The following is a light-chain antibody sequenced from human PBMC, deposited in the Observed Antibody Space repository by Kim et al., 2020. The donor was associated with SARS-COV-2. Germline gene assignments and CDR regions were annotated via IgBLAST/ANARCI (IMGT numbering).Light chain of an antibody. V-gene: IGLV3-1*01. Sequence: SYELTRPPSVSVSPGQTASITCSGDKLGDKYACWYQQKPGQSPVLVIYQDSKRPSRIPERFSGSNSGNTATLTISGTQAMDEADYYCQAWDSSTVVFGGGTQLTVL. CDR3: QAWDSSTVV. CDR2: QDS. J-gene: IGLJ2*01. CDR1: KLGDKY.